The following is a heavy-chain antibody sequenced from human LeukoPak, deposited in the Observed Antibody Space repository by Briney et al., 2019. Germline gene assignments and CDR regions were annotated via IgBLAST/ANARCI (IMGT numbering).Heavy chain of an antibody. V-gene: IGHV1-69*04. D-gene: IGHD2-15*01. J-gene: IGHJ6*02. Sequence: ASVKVSCKASGGTFSSYAISWVRQAPGQGLEWMGRIIPIFGIANYAQKFQGRVTITADKSTSTAYMELSSLRSEDTAVYYCARDQKGWPHHYGMDVWGQGTTVTVSS. CDR2: IIPIFGIA. CDR1: GGTFSSYA. CDR3: ARDQKGWPHHYGMDV.